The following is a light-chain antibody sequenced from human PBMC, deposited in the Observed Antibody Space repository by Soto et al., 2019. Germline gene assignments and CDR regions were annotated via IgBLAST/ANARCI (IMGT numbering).Light chain of an antibody. CDR1: QSISCW. V-gene: IGKV1-5*01. J-gene: IGKJ1*01. CDR3: QQYNSYSWT. CDR2: DAS. Sequence: DIQMTQSPSTLSASVGDRVTITCRASQSISCWLAWYQQKPGKAPKLLIYDASSLDSGVPSRFSGSGSGTEFTLTISSLQPDDFATYYCQQYNSYSWTFGQGTKVEIK.